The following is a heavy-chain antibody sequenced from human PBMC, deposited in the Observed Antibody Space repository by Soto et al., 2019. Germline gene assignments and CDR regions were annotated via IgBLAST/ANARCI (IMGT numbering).Heavy chain of an antibody. CDR2: IYYSGST. D-gene: IGHD2-2*02. V-gene: IGHV4-61*01. Sequence: PSETLSLTCTVSGGSVSSGSYYWSWIRQPPGKGLEWVGYIYYSGSTNFNPSLKSRVTLSADTSKNQISLSLTSVTAADTAVYYCAAIPRYWGQGTLVTVSS. J-gene: IGHJ4*02. CDR1: GGSVSSGSYY. CDR3: AAIPRY.